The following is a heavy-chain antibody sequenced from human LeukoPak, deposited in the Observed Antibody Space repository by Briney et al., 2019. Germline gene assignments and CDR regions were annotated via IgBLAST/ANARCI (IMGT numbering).Heavy chain of an antibody. J-gene: IGHJ4*02. CDR1: GFTFSDYY. D-gene: IGHD1-26*01. CDR2: ISTNSRST. Sequence: GGSLRLSCAAFGFTFSDYYMSWVRQAPGKGLEWVSKISTNSRSTNYADSVKGRFTISRDNSKNTLYLQMNSLRAEDTAVYYCARDHEWGRAYFDYWGQGTLVTVSS. V-gene: IGHV3-11*06. CDR3: ARDHEWGRAYFDY.